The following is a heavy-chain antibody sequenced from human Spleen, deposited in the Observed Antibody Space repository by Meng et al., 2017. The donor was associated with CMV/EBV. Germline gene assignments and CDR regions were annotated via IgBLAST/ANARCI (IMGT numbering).Heavy chain of an antibody. CDR3: AGGGSSKDAFDI. V-gene: IGHV5-51*01. Sequence: GGSLRLSCKGSGYNFTTYWIGWVRQTPGKGLELMGIIYPGDSDTRYSPSFQGQVTISTDKSTTTAYVQWNSLKASDTAIYYCAGGGSSKDAFDIWGQGTMVTVSS. CDR1: GYNFTTYW. J-gene: IGHJ3*02. D-gene: IGHD3-10*01. CDR2: IYPGDSDT.